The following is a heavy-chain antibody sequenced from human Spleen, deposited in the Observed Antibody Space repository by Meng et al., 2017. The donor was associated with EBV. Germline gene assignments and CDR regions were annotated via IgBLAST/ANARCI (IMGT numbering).Heavy chain of an antibody. CDR3: ARPYDSTGYFSR. V-gene: IGHV4-39*07. J-gene: IGHJ4*02. CDR1: GVSIIGNNYV. CDR2: MSYSGDT. Sequence: GQGLVKPLGTMSFTCTCSGVSIIGNNYVWGWIRQPPGKGLEWIGGMSYSGDTFYNPSLKSRVTISVEPSKNQFSLNLTSVTAADTAIYYCARPYDSTGYFSRWGQGALVTVSS. D-gene: IGHD3-22*01.